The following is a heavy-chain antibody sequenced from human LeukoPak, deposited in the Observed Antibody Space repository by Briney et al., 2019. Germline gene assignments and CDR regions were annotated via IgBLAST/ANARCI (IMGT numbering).Heavy chain of an antibody. D-gene: IGHD3-9*01. CDR1: GFTFSDYY. Sequence: PGGSLRLSCAASGFTFSDYYMSWIRQAPGKGLEWVSHISGSGSTKIYADSVKGRFTISRDNAENSLYLQMNSLRAEDTAVYYCAREGFDYDILTGYYPHFDYWGQGTLVTVSS. V-gene: IGHV3-11*04. J-gene: IGHJ4*02. CDR3: AREGFDYDILTGYYPHFDY. CDR2: ISGSGSTK.